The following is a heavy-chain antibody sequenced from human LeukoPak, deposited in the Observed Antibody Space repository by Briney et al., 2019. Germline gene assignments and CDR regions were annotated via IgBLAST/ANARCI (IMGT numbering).Heavy chain of an antibody. Sequence: GGSLRLSCAASGFTFSSYGMHWVRQAPGKGLEWVSFIRYDGSNKYYADSVKGRFTISRDNAKNSLYLQMNSLRAEDTAVYYCAREDYDYVWGSYRYRISYFDYWGQGTLVTVSS. J-gene: IGHJ4*02. V-gene: IGHV3-30*02. CDR3: AREDYDYVWGSYRYRISYFDY. CDR1: GFTFSSYG. D-gene: IGHD3-16*02. CDR2: IRYDGSNK.